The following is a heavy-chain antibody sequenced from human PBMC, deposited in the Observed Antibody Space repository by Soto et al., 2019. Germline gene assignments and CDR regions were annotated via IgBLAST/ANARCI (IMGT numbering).Heavy chain of an antibody. Sequence: GGSLRLSCAASGFTFSSYSMNWVRQAPGKGLEWVSSISSSSSYIYYAESVKGRFTISRDNAKNSLYLQMNSLRADDTAVYYCARDSVRDFGVVITPWGGYYMDAWGKGTTVTVSS. CDR1: GFTFSSYS. CDR3: ARDSVRDFGVVITPWGGYYMDA. D-gene: IGHD3-3*01. J-gene: IGHJ6*03. V-gene: IGHV3-21*01. CDR2: ISSSSSYI.